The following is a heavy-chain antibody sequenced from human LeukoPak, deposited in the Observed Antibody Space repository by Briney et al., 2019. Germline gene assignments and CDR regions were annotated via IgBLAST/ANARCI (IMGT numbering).Heavy chain of an antibody. V-gene: IGHV1-69*05. CDR2: IIPIFGTA. CDR3: ARDLLGLGLAAAGTENWFDP. Sequence: SVKVSCKASGGTFSSYAISWVRQAPGQGLEWMGRIIPIFGTANYAQKFQGRVTITTDESTSTGYMELSSLRSEDTAVYYCARDLLGLGLAAAGTENWFDPWGQGTLVTVSS. J-gene: IGHJ5*02. D-gene: IGHD6-13*01. CDR1: GGTFSSYA.